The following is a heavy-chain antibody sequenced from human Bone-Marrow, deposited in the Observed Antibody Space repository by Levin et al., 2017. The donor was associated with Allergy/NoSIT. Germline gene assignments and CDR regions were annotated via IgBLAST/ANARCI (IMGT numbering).Heavy chain of an antibody. CDR3: ASTKNHDYGDQWFDY. D-gene: IGHD4-17*01. V-gene: IGHV5-10-1*01. CDR2: IDPSDSYT. CDR1: GYSFTSYW. J-gene: IGHJ4*02. Sequence: GGSLRLSCKGSGYSFTSYWISWVRQMPGKGLEWMGRIDPSDSYTNYSPSFQGHVTISSDKSISTAYLQWSSLKASDTAMYYCASTKNHDYGDQWFDYWGQGTLVTVSS.